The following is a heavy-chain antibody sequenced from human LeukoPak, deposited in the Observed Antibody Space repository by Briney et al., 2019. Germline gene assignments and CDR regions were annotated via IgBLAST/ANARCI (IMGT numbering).Heavy chain of an antibody. CDR1: GYSFSSCW. D-gene: IGHD4-23*01. J-gene: IGHJ4*02. CDR3: ARRSWGNTDGFDY. Sequence: GESLKISCKGSGYSFSSCWIGWVRQMPGKGLERMGIIYPGNSDTRYSPSFQGQVTISADRSISTAYLQWSSLTASDTAMYYCARRSWGNTDGFDYWGQGTLVTVSS. V-gene: IGHV5-51*01. CDR2: IYPGNSDT.